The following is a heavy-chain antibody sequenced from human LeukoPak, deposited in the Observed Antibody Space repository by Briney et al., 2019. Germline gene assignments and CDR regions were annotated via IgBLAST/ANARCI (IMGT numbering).Heavy chain of an antibody. CDR3: ARGPNSNWSGLDF. CDR2: ISPTGSTT. CDR1: GFSFSGHW. V-gene: IGHV3-74*01. D-gene: IGHD6-6*01. J-gene: IGHJ4*02. Sequence: HAGGSLRLSCTASGFSFSGHWMHWARQLPGKGLVWVSRISPTGSTTSYADSVKGRFTASRDNAKNTLYLQVNNLRAEDTAVYYCARGPNSNWSGLDFWGQGTLLTVSS.